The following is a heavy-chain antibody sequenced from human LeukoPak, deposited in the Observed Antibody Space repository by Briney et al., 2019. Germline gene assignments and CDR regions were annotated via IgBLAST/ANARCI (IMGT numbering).Heavy chain of an antibody. CDR1: GFTFSSYA. Sequence: GGSLRLSCAASGFTFSSYAITWVRQAPGKGLEWVSGISGRGGRTYYAGSVKGRFTISRDNSKNTLYLQMNSLRAEDTAVYYCAKDGYKDDTYYFDYWGQGTLVTVSS. J-gene: IGHJ4*02. CDR3: AKDGYKDDTYYFDY. CDR2: ISGRGGRT. D-gene: IGHD1-14*01. V-gene: IGHV3-23*01.